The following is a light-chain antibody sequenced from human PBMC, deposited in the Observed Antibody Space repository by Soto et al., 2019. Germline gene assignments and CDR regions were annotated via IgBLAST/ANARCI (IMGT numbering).Light chain of an antibody. Sequence: EIVMTQSPATLSASPGERATLSCRASQSVRSNLAWYQQKPGQAPRLLIYGASTRATGIPARFSGSGSGTEFTLSIGSLQSEDFAVYYCQQRSNWPPITFGQGTRLEIK. CDR1: QSVRSN. V-gene: IGKV3-15*01. CDR3: QQRSNWPPIT. J-gene: IGKJ5*01. CDR2: GAS.